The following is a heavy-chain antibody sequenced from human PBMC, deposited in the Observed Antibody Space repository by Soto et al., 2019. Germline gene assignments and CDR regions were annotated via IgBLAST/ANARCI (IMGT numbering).Heavy chain of an antibody. D-gene: IGHD1-1*01. CDR1: GFTFSSYG. CDR2: ISYDGSNK. Sequence: QVQLVESGGGVVQPGRSLRLSCAASGFTFSSYGMHWVRQAPGKGLEWVAVISYDGSNKYYADSVKGRFTISRDNSKNKLYLQMNSLRAEDTAVYYCAKDPERRSYYYYGMDVWGQGTTVTVSS. J-gene: IGHJ6*02. V-gene: IGHV3-30*18. CDR3: AKDPERRSYYYYGMDV.